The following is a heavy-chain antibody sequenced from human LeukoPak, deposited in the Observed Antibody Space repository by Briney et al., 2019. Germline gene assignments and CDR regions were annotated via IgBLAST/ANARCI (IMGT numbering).Heavy chain of an antibody. J-gene: IGHJ4*02. CDR3: ARPRHPYSGYDWSLDY. CDR1: GYTFTCYY. CDR2: INPSGGST. V-gene: IGHV1-46*01. Sequence: ASVKVSCKASGYTFTCYYMHWVRQAPGQGLEWMGIINPSGGSTSYAQKFQGRVTMTRDTSTSTVYMELSSLRSEDTAVYYCARPRHPYSGYDWSLDYWGQGTLVTVSS. D-gene: IGHD5-12*01.